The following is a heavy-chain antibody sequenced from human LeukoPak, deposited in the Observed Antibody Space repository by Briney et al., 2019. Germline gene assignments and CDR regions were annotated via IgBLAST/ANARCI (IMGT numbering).Heavy chain of an antibody. Sequence: PGRSLRLSCAASGFTFSSYGMHWVRQAPGKGLEWVAVIWYDGSNKYYADSVKGRFTISRDNSKNTLYLQMNSLRAEDTAVYYCARDMRTGYSSGLVDYWGQGTLVTVSS. CDR3: ARDMRTGYSSGLVDY. J-gene: IGHJ4*02. D-gene: IGHD6-19*01. V-gene: IGHV3-33*01. CDR2: IWYDGSNK. CDR1: GFTFSSYG.